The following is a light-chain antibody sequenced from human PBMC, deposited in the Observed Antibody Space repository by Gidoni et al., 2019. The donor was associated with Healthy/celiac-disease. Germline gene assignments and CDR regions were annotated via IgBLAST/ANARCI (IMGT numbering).Light chain of an antibody. V-gene: IGKV1-5*01. CDR2: DAS. CDR1: QSISSW. Sequence: DIQMNQSTSTLSASVADRVTITCRASQSISSWLTWYQQKPGKAPKLLIYDASSLESGVPSRFSGSGSGTEFTLTISSLQPDDFATYYCQQYHSYPYTFGQGTQLEIK. J-gene: IGKJ2*01. CDR3: QQYHSYPYT.